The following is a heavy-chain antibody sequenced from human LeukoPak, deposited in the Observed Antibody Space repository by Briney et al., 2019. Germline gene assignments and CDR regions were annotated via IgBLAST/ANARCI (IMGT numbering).Heavy chain of an antibody. Sequence: GGSLRLSCAASGFTVSKNYLSWVRQAPGKGLEWVSIIHTTGNTFYADSVKGRFTISRDNSKNTLYLQMNSLRAEDTAVYYCAKDFDIVVVPAGLDAFDIWGQGTMVTVSS. V-gene: IGHV3-53*01. D-gene: IGHD2-2*01. CDR2: IHTTGNT. CDR1: GFTVSKNY. J-gene: IGHJ3*02. CDR3: AKDFDIVVVPAGLDAFDI.